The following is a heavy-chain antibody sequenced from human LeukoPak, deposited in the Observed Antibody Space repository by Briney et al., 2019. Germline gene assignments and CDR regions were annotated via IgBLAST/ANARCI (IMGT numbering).Heavy chain of an antibody. CDR3: ARDFRGVIITGLPDY. J-gene: IGHJ4*02. CDR1: GFTFSDYY. V-gene: IGHV3-11*01. Sequence: PGGSLRLSCAASGFTFSDYYMSWIRQAPGKGLEWVSYISSSGSTIYYADSVKGRFTISRDNAKNSLYLQMNSLRAEDMAVYYCARDFRGVIITGLPDYWGQGTLVTVSS. CDR2: ISSSGSTI. D-gene: IGHD3-10*01.